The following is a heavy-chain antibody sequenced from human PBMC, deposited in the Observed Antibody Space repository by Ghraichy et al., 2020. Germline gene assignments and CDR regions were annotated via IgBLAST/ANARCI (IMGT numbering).Heavy chain of an antibody. CDR3: ARAGIGRGYDFPGVDY. CDR1: GGSISSGDYY. D-gene: IGHD5-12*01. V-gene: IGHV4-30-4*01. CDR2: IYYSGST. J-gene: IGHJ4*02. Sequence: SETLSLTCTVSGGSISSGDYYWSWIRQPPGKGLEWIGYIYYSGSTYYNPSLKSRVTISVDTSKNQFSLKLSSVTAADTAVYYCARAGIGRGYDFPGVDYWGQGTLVTVSS.